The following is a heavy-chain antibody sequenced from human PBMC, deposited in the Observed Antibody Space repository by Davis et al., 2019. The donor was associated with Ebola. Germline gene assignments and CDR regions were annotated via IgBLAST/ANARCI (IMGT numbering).Heavy chain of an antibody. CDR1: GYSFINYW. CDR2: IYPGDSDT. CDR3: ARRGYCSGTACPWGWFDP. D-gene: IGHD2-2*03. J-gene: IGHJ5*02. V-gene: IGHV5-51*01. Sequence: GESLKISCKGSGYSFINYWIGWVRQMPGKGLEWMGIIYPGDSDTRYSPSFQGQVTISADKSISTAYLQWSSLKASDTAMYYCARRGYCSGTACPWGWFDPWGQGTLVTVSS.